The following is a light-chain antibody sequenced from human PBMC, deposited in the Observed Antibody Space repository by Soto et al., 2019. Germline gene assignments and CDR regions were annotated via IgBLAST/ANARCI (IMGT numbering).Light chain of an antibody. Sequence: QSVLTQPPSVSGAPGQRVTISCTGSSSNIGAGYDVHWYQQLPGTAPKLLIYGNSNRPSGVPDRFSGSKSGTSASLAITGLHADEEADYYCQYYDSSLSVVFGGGTKLTVL. CDR1: SSNIGAGYD. J-gene: IGLJ2*01. V-gene: IGLV1-40*01. CDR2: GNS. CDR3: QYYDSSLSVV.